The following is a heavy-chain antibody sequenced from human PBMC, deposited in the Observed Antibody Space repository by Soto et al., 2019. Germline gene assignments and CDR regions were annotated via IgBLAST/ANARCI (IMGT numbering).Heavy chain of an antibody. Sequence: SVKVSCKASGFTFTSSAVQWVRQARGQRLEWIGWIVVGSGNTNYAQKFQERVTITRDMSTSTAYMELSSLRSEDTAVYYCAAGRLTRGYSGYETPGAFYIWGQGTMVTVSS. J-gene: IGHJ3*02. CDR3: AAGRLTRGYSGYETPGAFYI. CDR1: GFTFTSSA. D-gene: IGHD5-12*01. CDR2: IVVGSGNT. V-gene: IGHV1-58*01.